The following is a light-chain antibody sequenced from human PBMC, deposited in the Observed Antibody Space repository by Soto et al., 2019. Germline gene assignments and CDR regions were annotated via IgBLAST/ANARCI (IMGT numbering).Light chain of an antibody. V-gene: IGKV1-9*01. CDR2: AAS. J-gene: IGKJ2*01. Sequence: DIQLTQSPSFLSASVGDRVTITCRASQGISSFLAWYQQKPGKAPDLLIYAASSLQTGVPSRFSGSGSGTEVTLTISSLQPEDYATYYCQQFDHFPRTFGQGTKLDIK. CDR3: QQFDHFPRT. CDR1: QGISSF.